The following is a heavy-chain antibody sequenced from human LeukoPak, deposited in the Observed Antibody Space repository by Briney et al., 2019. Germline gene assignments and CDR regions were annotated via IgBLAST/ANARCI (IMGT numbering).Heavy chain of an antibody. J-gene: IGHJ4*02. CDR2: INSDGSST. Sequence: GGSLRLSCTGSGFTFSNYWMHWVRQAPGKGLVWVSGINSDGSSTNYADSVKGRFTISRDNAKNTLYLRMDSLIDEDTAIYYCGLSMVRALSPDYWGQGTLVTVSS. CDR1: GFTFSNYW. D-gene: IGHD3-10*01. V-gene: IGHV3-74*01. CDR3: GLSMVRALSPDY.